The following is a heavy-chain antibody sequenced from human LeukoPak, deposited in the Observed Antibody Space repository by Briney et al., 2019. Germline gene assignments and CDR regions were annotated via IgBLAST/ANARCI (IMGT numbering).Heavy chain of an antibody. Sequence: GGSLRLSCAASGFTFSSLWMSWVRQAPGRGPEWVANINQDGGTTYYVASVKGRFTISRDNAKNSLSLQMSSLRAEDTAVYYCTKDRQGPNQYHMDVWGKGTTVTDSS. CDR3: TKDRQGPNQYHMDV. CDR2: INQDGGTT. J-gene: IGHJ6*03. CDR1: GFTFSSLW. V-gene: IGHV3-7*01.